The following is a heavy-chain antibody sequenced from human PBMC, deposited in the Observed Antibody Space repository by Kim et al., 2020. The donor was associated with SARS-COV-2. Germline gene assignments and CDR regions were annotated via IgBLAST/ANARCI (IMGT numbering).Heavy chain of an antibody. J-gene: IGHJ6*02. D-gene: IGHD3-10*01. V-gene: IGHV5-51*01. CDR3: ARHFMVRGDPYGMDV. Sequence: PSFQGQVTISADKSISTAYLQWRSLKASDTAMYYCARHFMVRGDPYGMDVWGQGTTVTVSS.